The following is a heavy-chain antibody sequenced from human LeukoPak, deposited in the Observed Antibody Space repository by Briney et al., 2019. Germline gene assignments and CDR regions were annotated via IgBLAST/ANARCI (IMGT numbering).Heavy chain of an antibody. D-gene: IGHD6-13*01. V-gene: IGHV1-18*01. CDR1: GYTFTSYG. Sequence: GASVKVSCKASGYTFTSYGISWVRQAPGQGLEWMGWISADNGNTNYAQKLQGRVTMNTDTSTSTAYMELRSLRSDDTAVYYCARDPQQQLVLFSNWFDPWGQGTLVTVSS. J-gene: IGHJ5*02. CDR2: ISADNGNT. CDR3: ARDPQQQLVLFSNWFDP.